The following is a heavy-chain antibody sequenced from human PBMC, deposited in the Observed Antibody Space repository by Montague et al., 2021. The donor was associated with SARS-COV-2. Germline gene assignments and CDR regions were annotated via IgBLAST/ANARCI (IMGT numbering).Heavy chain of an antibody. CDR3: AKVGGILTGYSLINLDA. J-gene: IGHJ5*02. D-gene: IGHD3-9*01. CDR1: VFTFSHSP. Sequence: SLRLSCAASVFTFSHSPMSLVRQAPGKGLDWVSVIHSACRGTYYADSVQGRFTISRDNLKNTVYLQMHSLRDVDTALYYCAKVGGILTGYSLINLDAWGQGTLVVVSS. V-gene: IGHV3-23*03. CDR2: IHSACRGT.